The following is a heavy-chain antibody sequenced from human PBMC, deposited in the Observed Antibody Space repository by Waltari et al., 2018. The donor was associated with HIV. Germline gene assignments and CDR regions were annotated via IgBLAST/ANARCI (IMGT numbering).Heavy chain of an antibody. V-gene: IGHV3-23*01. Sequence: EVQLLESGGGLVQPGGSLRLSCAASGFNFRNFAMSWVRQAPGRGPEWVSVLTGIGSTASYADYVKGRFTISRDFSNNTLFLQMNNLRAEDTAVYFCAKSMRDLRPSAFDVWGQGTMVAISS. J-gene: IGHJ3*01. CDR2: LTGIGSTA. CDR1: GFNFRNFA. CDR3: AKSMRDLRPSAFDV. D-gene: IGHD2-8*01.